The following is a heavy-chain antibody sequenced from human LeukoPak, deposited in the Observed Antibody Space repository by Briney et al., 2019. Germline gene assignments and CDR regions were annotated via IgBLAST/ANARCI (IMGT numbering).Heavy chain of an antibody. V-gene: IGHV1-69*05. CDR3: ARDINSGSSLGAFDI. CDR2: IIPIFGTA. CDR1: GGTFSSYA. J-gene: IGHJ3*02. D-gene: IGHD1-26*01. Sequence: SVKVSCXASGGTFSSYAISWVRQAPGQGLEWMGGIIPIFGTANYAQKFQGRVTITTDESTSTAYMELSSLRSEDTAVYYCARDINSGSSLGAFDIWGQGTMVTVSS.